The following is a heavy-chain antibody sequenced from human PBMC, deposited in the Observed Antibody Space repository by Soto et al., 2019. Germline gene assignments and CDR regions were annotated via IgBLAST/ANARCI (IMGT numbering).Heavy chain of an antibody. J-gene: IGHJ6*02. V-gene: IGHV1-69*13. CDR1: GGTFSSYA. CDR3: ARREVAARPGSYYYYGMDV. Sequence: SVKVSCKASGGTFSSYAISWVRQAPGQGLEWMGGIIPIFGTANYAQKFQGRVTITADESTSTAYMELSSLRSEDTAVYYCARREVAARPGSYYYYGMDVWGQGTTVTVS. CDR2: IIPIFGTA. D-gene: IGHD6-6*01.